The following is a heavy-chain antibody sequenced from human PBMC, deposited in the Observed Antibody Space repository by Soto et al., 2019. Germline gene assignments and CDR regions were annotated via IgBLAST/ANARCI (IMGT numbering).Heavy chain of an antibody. CDR1: GFTFSSYA. CDR2: ISGSGGST. Sequence: EVQLLESGGGLVQPGGSLRLSCAASGFTFSSYAMSWVRQAPGRGLEWVSAISGSGGSTYYADSVKGRFTISRDNSKNTLYLQMNSLRAEDTAVYYCAKRELIYSSGVGDAFDMWGQGTMVTVSS. D-gene: IGHD6-19*01. J-gene: IGHJ3*02. V-gene: IGHV3-23*01. CDR3: AKRELIYSSGVGDAFDM.